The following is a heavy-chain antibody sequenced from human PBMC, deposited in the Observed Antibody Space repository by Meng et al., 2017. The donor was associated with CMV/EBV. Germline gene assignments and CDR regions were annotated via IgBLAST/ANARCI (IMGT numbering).Heavy chain of an antibody. V-gene: IGHV3-21*01. CDR1: GFTFSSYS. J-gene: IGHJ5*02. D-gene: IGHD2-2*01. CDR3: ARGRTSSTNWFDP. CDR2: ISSSSSYI. Sequence: GESLKISCAASGFTFSSYSMNWVRQAPGKGLEWVSSISSSSSYIYYADSVKGRFTISRDNAKNSLYLQMNSLRAEDTAVYYCARGRTSSTNWFDPWGQGTLVTVSS.